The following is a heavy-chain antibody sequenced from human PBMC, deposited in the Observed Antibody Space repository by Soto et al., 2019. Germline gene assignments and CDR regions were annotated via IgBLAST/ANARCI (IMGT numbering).Heavy chain of an antibody. J-gene: IGHJ4*02. CDR3: LISPSSWVYISLIFDY. D-gene: IGHD6-6*01. V-gene: IGHV1-69*12. CDR1: GGTFSSYA. Sequence: QVQLVQSGAEVKKPGSSVKVSCKASGGTFSSYAISWVRQAPGQGLEWMGGIIPIFGTANYAQKFQGRVTITADESTSTAYMELSSLISEDTAVHHYLISPSSWVYISLIFDYWGQGTLVTVSS. CDR2: IIPIFGTA.